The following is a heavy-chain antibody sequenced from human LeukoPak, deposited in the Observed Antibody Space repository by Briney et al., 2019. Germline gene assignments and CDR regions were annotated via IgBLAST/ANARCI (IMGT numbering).Heavy chain of an antibody. CDR2: TNHSGST. CDR3: TCSGGYTPAARRNNWFDP. V-gene: IGHV4-34*01. CDR1: GGSFSGYY. Sequence: PSETLSLTCAVYGGSFSGYYWSWIRQPPGKGLEWIGETNHSGSTNYNPSLKSRVTISVDTSKNQFSLRLSSVTAADTAVYYCTCSGGYTPAARRNNWFDPWGQGTLVTVPS. J-gene: IGHJ5*02. D-gene: IGHD2-15*01.